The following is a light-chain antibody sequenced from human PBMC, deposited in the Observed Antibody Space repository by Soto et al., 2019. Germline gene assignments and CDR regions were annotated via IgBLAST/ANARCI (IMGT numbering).Light chain of an antibody. V-gene: IGKV3-20*01. Sequence: EIVLTQSPGTLSLSPGERATLSCRTSQSVSSSYLAWYQQKPGQAPRLLMYGASSRATGIPDRFSGSGSGTDFTLTISRPEPEDFAVYFCQQYGSSPGTFGQGTKVEIK. J-gene: IGKJ1*01. CDR2: GAS. CDR1: QSVSSSY. CDR3: QQYGSSPGT.